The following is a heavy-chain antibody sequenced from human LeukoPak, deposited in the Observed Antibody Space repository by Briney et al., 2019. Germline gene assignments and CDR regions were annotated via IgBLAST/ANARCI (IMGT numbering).Heavy chain of an antibody. V-gene: IGHV4-39*01. CDR2: IYYSGST. CDR1: GGSISSSSYY. Sequence: PSETLSLTCTVSGGSISSSSYYWGWIRQPPGKGLEWIGSIYYSGSTYYNPSLKSRVTISVDTSKNQFSLKLSSVTAADTAVYYCARSRLVVAAISDYYYYGMDVWGQGTTVTVSS. D-gene: IGHD2-15*01. J-gene: IGHJ6*02. CDR3: ARSRLVVAAISDYYYYGMDV.